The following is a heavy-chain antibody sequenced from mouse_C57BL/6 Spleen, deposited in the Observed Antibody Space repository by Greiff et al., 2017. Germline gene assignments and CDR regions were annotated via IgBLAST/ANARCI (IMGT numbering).Heavy chain of an antibody. D-gene: IGHD2-4*01. CDR1: GYTFTDYE. Sequence: QVQLQQSGAELVRPGASVTLSCKASGYTFTDYEMHWVKQTPVHGLEWIGAIDPETGGTAYNQKFKGKAILTADKSSSTAYMELRSLTSEDSAVYYWTRWGLRPYYFDDWGQGTTLTVSS. V-gene: IGHV1-15*01. CDR3: TRWGLRPYYFDD. J-gene: IGHJ2*01. CDR2: IDPETGGT.